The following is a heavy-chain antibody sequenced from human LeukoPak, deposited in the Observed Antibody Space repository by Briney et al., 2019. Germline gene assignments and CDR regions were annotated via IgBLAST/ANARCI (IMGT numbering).Heavy chain of an antibody. J-gene: IGHJ4*02. CDR3: ARQGGSSGSYLIPIDF. CDR2: IYYSGST. CDR1: GGSISSSNYY. Sequence: TASETLSLTCTVSGGSISSSNYYWGWIRQPPGKGLEWIGSIYYSGSTYYTPSLKSRVTISVDTSKNQFSLKLSSVTAADTAVYSCARQGGSSGSYLIPIDFWGQGTLVTVSS. V-gene: IGHV4-39*01. D-gene: IGHD3-10*01.